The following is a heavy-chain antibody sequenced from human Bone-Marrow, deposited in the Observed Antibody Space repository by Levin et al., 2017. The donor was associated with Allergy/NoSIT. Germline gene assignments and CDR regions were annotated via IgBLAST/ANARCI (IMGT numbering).Heavy chain of an antibody. D-gene: IGHD6-6*01. CDR2: ISNSGSPM. Sequence: PGGSLRLSCAASGFTFSDYYMSWIRQAPGKGLEWVSYISNSGSPMYYADSVKGRFTISRDNAKNSLYLQMNSLRAEDTALYYCARGRTSSGWYFDLWGRGTLVTVSS. CDR3: ARGRTSSGWYFDL. J-gene: IGHJ2*01. CDR1: GFTFSDYY. V-gene: IGHV3-11*01.